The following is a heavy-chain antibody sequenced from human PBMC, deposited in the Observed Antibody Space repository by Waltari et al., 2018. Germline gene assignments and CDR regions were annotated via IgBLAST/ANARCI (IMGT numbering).Heavy chain of an antibody. J-gene: IGHJ4*02. CDR2: IFYSGST. CDR3: ARGYPYCGGDCYPYY. CDR1: GGSVSDGRLY. D-gene: IGHD2-21*02. Sequence: QVQLQESGPGLVRPSATLSLTCNVPGGSVSDGRLYWSWIPQPPGKALEWIGFIFYSGSTNYNPSFRSRVTISVDTSKNQFSLKLPSVTAADTAVYYCARGYPYCGGDCYPYYWGQGTLVTVSS. V-gene: IGHV4-61*01.